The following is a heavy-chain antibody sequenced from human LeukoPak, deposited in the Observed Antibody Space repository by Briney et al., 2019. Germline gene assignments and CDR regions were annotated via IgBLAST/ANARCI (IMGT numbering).Heavy chain of an antibody. Sequence: SETLSPTCTVSGGSISSYYWSWIRQSPEKGLEWIGYIYSSGATNYNPSLKSRVTISVDTSKNQFSLKLSSVTAADTAVYYCAREDPQTTVPEGLDVWGQGTTVTVSS. J-gene: IGHJ6*02. CDR3: AREDPQTTVPEGLDV. CDR1: GGSISSYY. D-gene: IGHD4-17*01. CDR2: IYSSGAT. V-gene: IGHV4-59*01.